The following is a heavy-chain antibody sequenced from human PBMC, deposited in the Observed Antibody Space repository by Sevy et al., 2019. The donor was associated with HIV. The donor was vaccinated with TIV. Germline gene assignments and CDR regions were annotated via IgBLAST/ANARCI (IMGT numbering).Heavy chain of an antibody. CDR1: GFTFSSYW. CDR2: IKQDGSEK. J-gene: IGHJ6*02. D-gene: IGHD1-7*01. Sequence: GGSLRLSCAASGFTFSSYWMSWVRQAPGKGLEWVANIKQDGSEKYYVYSVKGRFTISRDNAKNSLYLQMNSLRAEDTAVYYCARERYNWNYSGGMDVWGQGTTVTVSS. CDR3: ARERYNWNYSGGMDV. V-gene: IGHV3-7*01.